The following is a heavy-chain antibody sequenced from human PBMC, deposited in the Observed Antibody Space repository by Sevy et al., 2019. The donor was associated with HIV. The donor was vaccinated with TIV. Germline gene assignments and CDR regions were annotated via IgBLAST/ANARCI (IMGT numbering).Heavy chain of an antibody. J-gene: IGHJ4*02. CDR2: ISSSSSTI. CDR1: GFTFSSYS. CDR3: ASHYGDYWEENLDY. Sequence: GGSLRLSCAASGFTFSSYSMNWVRQAPGKGLEWVSYISSSSSTIDYAEAVKGRFTISRDNAKNSLYLQMNSLRAEDTAVYYCASHYGDYWEENLDYWGQGTLVTVSS. D-gene: IGHD4-17*01. V-gene: IGHV3-48*01.